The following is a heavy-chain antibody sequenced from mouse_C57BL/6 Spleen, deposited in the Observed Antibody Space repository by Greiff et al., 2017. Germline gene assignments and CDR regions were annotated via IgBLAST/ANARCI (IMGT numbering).Heavy chain of an antibody. CDR2: FYPGSGSF. CDR1: GYTFTEYP. J-gene: IGHJ4*01. CDR3: ARHEGDGYYSYAMDY. Sequence: QVQLQQSGAELVKPGASVKLSCKASGYTFTEYPLHWVKQRSGQGLAWIGWFYPGSGSFTYNETFKAKATLTADKSSRTVYMELSRLTSEDSAVYFCARHEGDGYYSYAMDYWGQGTSVTVSS. D-gene: IGHD2-3*01. V-gene: IGHV1-62-2*01.